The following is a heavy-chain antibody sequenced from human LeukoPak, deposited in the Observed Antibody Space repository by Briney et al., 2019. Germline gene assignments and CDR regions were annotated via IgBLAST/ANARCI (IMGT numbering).Heavy chain of an antibody. V-gene: IGHV3-7*01. D-gene: IGHD5-12*01. CDR3: ARHARWWLRFPRGAHYFDY. Sequence: QPGGSLRLSCVASGFTFHKYWMVWVRQAPGKGLEWVANIKEDGSEKYYVDSVKGRFTISRDNAKNSLYLQMNSLRAEDTAVYYCARHARWWLRFPRGAHYFDYWGQGTLVTVSS. J-gene: IGHJ4*02. CDR1: GFTFHKYW. CDR2: IKEDGSEK.